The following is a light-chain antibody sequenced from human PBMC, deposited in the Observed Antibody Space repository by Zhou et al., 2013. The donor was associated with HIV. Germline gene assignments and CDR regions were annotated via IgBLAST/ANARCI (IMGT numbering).Light chain of an antibody. Sequence: SYVLTQPPSVSVAPGQTARITCGGSNIGGKSVHWYQQKPGQAPVLVVYDDTDRPSGIPERFSGSNSGNTATLTISRVEAGDEADYYCQVWDSSSDHRRVFGGGTKLTVL. J-gene: IGLJ3*02. CDR2: DDT. CDR3: QVWDSSSDHRRV. V-gene: IGLV3-21*02. CDR1: NIGGKS.